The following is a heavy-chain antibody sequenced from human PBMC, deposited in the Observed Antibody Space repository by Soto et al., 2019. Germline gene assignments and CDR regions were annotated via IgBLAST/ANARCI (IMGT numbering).Heavy chain of an antibody. CDR2: ISAYNGKT. V-gene: IGHV1-18*01. J-gene: IGHJ5*02. CDR3: ARDPHEFWSSYFFHP. Sequence: QVQLVQSGAEVKKPGASVKVSCKASGYPFDTYGINWVRQAPGQGLEWMGWISAYNGKTDYAQKFQGRVTMATDTSTNTAYMELRNLRSDDTAVYYCARDPHEFWSSYFFHPWGQGTLVTVSS. D-gene: IGHD3-3*01. CDR1: GYPFDTYG.